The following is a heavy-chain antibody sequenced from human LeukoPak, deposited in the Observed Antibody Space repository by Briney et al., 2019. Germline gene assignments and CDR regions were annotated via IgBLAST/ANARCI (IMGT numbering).Heavy chain of an antibody. CDR1: GGSFSGYY. J-gene: IGHJ5*02. V-gene: IGHV4-34*01. CDR2: INHSGST. D-gene: IGHD3-10*01. Sequence: KPSETLSLTCAVYGGSFSGYYWSWIRQPPGKGLEWIGEINHSGSTNYNPSLKSRVTISVDTSKNQFSLKLSSVTAADTAVYYCARDYYGSRGWFDPWGQGTLVTVSS. CDR3: ARDYYGSRGWFDP.